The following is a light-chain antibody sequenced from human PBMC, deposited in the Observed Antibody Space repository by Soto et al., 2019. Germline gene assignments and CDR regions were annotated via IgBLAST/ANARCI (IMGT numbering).Light chain of an antibody. V-gene: IGKV1-5*03. CDR2: KAS. CDR1: QSISSW. CDR3: QQYNSYSYT. J-gene: IGKJ2*01. Sequence: DIQMTQSPSTLSASVGDRVTITCRASQSISSWLAWYQQKPGKAPKLLIYKASSLESGVPSRFSGSGSGTEFTLTISSLQPHDFATYYCQQYNSYSYTLGQGTKLEIK.